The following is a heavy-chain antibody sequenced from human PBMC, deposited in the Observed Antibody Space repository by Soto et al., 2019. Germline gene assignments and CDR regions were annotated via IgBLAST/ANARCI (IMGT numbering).Heavy chain of an antibody. CDR1: GYRFTTSW. J-gene: IGHJ6*02. Sequence: LGDSLKISCKTSGYRFTTSWIAWVRQMPGKALEWMGTIYPGDSDTTYSPSFQGPVTISADNSITTAYLQWSSLKASDTAMYYCVRHVSTAGSNGMDVWGQGTTVTVSS. V-gene: IGHV5-51*01. CDR2: IYPGDSDT. D-gene: IGHD3-3*02. CDR3: VRHVSTAGSNGMDV.